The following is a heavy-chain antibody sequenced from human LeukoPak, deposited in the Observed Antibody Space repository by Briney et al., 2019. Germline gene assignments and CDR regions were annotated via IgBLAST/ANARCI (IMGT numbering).Heavy chain of an antibody. CDR1: GYTFTSYG. CDR3: ARDKDIVVVPAALPIEYYYGMDV. CDR2: ISAYNGNT. Sequence: ASVKVSCKASGYTFTSYGISWVRQAPGQGLEWMGWISAYNGNTNYAQKLQGRVTMTTDTSTSTAYMELRSLRSDDTAVYYCARDKDIVVVPAALPIEYYYGMDVWAKGPRSPSP. V-gene: IGHV1-18*01. J-gene: IGHJ6*02. D-gene: IGHD2-2*01.